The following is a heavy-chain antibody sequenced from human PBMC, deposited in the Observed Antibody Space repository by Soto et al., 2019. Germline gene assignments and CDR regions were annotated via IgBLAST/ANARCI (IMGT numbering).Heavy chain of an antibody. V-gene: IGHV3-9*01. CDR1: GFTFDDYA. J-gene: IGHJ6*03. Sequence: HPGGSLRLSCAASGFTFDDYAMHWVRQAPGKGLEWVSGISWNSGSIGYADSVKGRFTISRDNAKNSLYLQMNSLRAEDTALYYCAKDVHYYGSGSLMDVWGKGTTVTVSS. CDR2: ISWNSGSI. D-gene: IGHD3-10*01. CDR3: AKDVHYYGSGSLMDV.